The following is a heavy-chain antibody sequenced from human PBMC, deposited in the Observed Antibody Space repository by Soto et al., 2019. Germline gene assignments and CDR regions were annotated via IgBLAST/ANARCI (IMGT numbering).Heavy chain of an antibody. D-gene: IGHD2-21*01. V-gene: IGHV5-51*01. CDR1: GYAFSDYW. J-gene: IGHJ6*02. Sequence: GESLKISCKASGYAFSDYWIGWVRQKPGKGPEWLGSIYPGDSEKRYSPPFEGQVTISADKSINTAFLQMNSLRPEDTAVYYCAKVAQGDPLISDYGLDVWGQGTTVTVSS. CDR3: AKVAQGDPLISDYGLDV. CDR2: IYPGDSEK.